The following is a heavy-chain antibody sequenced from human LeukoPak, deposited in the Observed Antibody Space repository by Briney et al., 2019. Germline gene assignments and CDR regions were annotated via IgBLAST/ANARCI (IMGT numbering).Heavy chain of an antibody. Sequence: SVKVSCKASGGTFSSYAISWVRQAPGQGLEWMGGIIPIFGTANYAQKFQGRVTITTDESASTAYMELSSLRSEDTAVYYCARASGSVLYYYYGMDVWGQGTTVTVSS. CDR1: GGTFSSYA. CDR2: IIPIFGTA. CDR3: ARASGSVLYYYYGMDV. J-gene: IGHJ6*02. V-gene: IGHV1-69*05. D-gene: IGHD3-10*01.